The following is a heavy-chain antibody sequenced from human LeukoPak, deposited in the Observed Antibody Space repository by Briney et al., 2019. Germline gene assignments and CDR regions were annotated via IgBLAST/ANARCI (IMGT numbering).Heavy chain of an antibody. CDR3: AKESAAYSGYDWGLYYFDY. J-gene: IGHJ4*02. Sequence: PGGSLRLSCAASGFTFSSYGMHWVRQAPGKGLEWVAVISYDGSNKYYADSVKGRFTISRDNSKNTLYLQMNSLRAEDTAVYYCAKESAAYSGYDWGLYYFDYWGQGTLVTVSS. CDR2: ISYDGSNK. CDR1: GFTFSSYG. D-gene: IGHD5-12*01. V-gene: IGHV3-30*18.